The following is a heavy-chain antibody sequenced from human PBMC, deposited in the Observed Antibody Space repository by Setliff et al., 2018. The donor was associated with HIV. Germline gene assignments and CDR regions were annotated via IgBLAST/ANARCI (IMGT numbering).Heavy chain of an antibody. J-gene: IGHJ4*02. V-gene: IGHV4-61*02. D-gene: IGHD5-12*01. Sequence: PSETLSLTCTVSGGSISSGRNYWSWIRQTAGKGLEWIGRIYTSGSTNYNPSLKSRVTISVDTSKNQVSLKLSSVTAADTAVYYCARSSGVATITIFDYWGQGTPVTVSS. CDR3: ARSSGVATITIFDY. CDR2: IYTSGST. CDR1: GGSISSGRNY.